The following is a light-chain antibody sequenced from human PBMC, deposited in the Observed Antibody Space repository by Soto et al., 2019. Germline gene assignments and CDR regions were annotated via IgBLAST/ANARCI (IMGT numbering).Light chain of an antibody. CDR2: KAY. V-gene: IGKV1-5*03. Sequence: DIPVTKSHHPPSASAVDRVTITCRASQTISTWLAWYQQKPGKAPKLLIYKAYKLENGVPSRFSGSGSGTEFTLTFSCLQPDDFATYYCQSYIGYTRFGEGTIVDIK. J-gene: IGKJ1*01. CDR3: QSYIGYTR. CDR1: QTISTW.